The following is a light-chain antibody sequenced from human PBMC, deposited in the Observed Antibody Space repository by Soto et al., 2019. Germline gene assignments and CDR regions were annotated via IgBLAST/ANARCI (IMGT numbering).Light chain of an antibody. CDR2: DTN. Sequence: QSVLTQPPSASGTPGQRVTISCSGSSSNIGSDYVYWYQQFPGTAPRLLIYDTNKRRSGIPDRFSGSKSGTSATLGITGLQTGDEADYYCGTWDTSLSAGVFGGGTKLTVL. CDR3: GTWDTSLSAGV. J-gene: IGLJ2*01. CDR1: SSNIGSDY. V-gene: IGLV1-51*01.